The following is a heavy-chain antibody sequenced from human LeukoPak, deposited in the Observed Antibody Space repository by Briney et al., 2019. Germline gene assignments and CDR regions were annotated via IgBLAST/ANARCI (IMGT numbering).Heavy chain of an antibody. Sequence: GGSLRLSCAASGFTFSSYGMSWVRQAPGKGLEWVSAISGSGGSTYYADSVKGRFTISRDNAKNSLYLQMNSLRAEDTAVYYCARGLHLLPRSTLVYWGQGTLVTVSS. V-gene: IGHV3-23*01. CDR3: ARGLHLLPRSTLVY. D-gene: IGHD3-22*01. J-gene: IGHJ4*02. CDR2: ISGSGGST. CDR1: GFTFSSYG.